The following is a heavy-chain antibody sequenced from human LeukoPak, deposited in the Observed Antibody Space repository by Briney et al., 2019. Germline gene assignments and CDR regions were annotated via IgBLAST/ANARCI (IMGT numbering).Heavy chain of an antibody. V-gene: IGHV4-39*01. CDR2: IYYSGST. CDR3: ARHPLVAGTLNWFDP. J-gene: IGHJ5*02. Sequence: PSETLSLTCTVSGGSISSSSYYWGWIRQPPGKGLEWIGSIYYSGSTYYNPSLKSRVTISVDTSKNQFSLKLSSVTAADTAVYYCARHPLVAGTLNWFDPWGQGTLVTVSS. D-gene: IGHD6-19*01. CDR1: GGSISSSSYY.